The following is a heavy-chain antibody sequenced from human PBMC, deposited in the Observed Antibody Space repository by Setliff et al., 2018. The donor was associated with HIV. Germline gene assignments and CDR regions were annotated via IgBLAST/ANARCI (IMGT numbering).Heavy chain of an antibody. J-gene: IGHJ4*02. V-gene: IGHV1-18*01. CDR2: ISAYNGNS. CDR1: GYTFTSYG. CDR3: VRDLGVDTTLIFLDY. Sequence: ASVKVSCKTSGYTFTSYGVSWVRQAPGQGLEWMGWISAYNGNSNYAQKFQGRVTMTTDTSTSTAYMEVRSLRSDDTAFYYCVRDLGVDTTLIFLDYWGQGTLVTVPS. D-gene: IGHD5-18*01.